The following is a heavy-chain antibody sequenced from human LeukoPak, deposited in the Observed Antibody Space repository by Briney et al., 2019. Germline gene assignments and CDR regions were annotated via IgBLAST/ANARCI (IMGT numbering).Heavy chain of an antibody. Sequence: GGSLRLSRAASGFTSSNYAMSWVRQAPGKGLEWVSAISGSGRSTNYADSVKGRFTISRDNSKNTLYLQMNSLRAEDTAVYYCAKEKSITMIVVVITGGYFDYWGQGTLVTVSS. CDR2: ISGSGRST. CDR1: GFTSSNYA. J-gene: IGHJ4*02. V-gene: IGHV3-23*01. CDR3: AKEKSITMIVVVITGGYFDY. D-gene: IGHD3-22*01.